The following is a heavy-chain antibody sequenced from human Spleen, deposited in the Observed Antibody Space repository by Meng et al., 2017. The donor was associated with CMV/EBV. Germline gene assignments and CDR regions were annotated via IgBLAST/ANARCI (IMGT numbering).Heavy chain of an antibody. V-gene: IGHV3-30*02. CDR3: ATARATYFDY. CDR1: GFTFSSYG. J-gene: IGHJ4*02. Sequence: GGSLRLSCAASGFTFSSYGMHWVRQAPGKGLEWVAFIRYDGSNKYYADSVKGRFTISRDNSKNTLYLQMNSLRAEDTAVYYCATARATYFDYWGQGILVTVSS. CDR2: IRYDGSNK.